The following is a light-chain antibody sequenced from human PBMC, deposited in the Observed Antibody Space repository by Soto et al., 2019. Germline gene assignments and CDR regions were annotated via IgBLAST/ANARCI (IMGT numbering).Light chain of an antibody. CDR3: CSYAGSSTWV. Sequence: QSALTQPASVSGSPGQSITISCTGTSSDVGSYNLVSWYQQHPGKAPKLIIYEVTKRPSGVSNRFSGSKSGNTASLTISGLQAEDEAEYYCCSYAGSSTWVFGGGTKLTVL. V-gene: IGLV2-23*02. CDR1: SSDVGSYNL. CDR2: EVT. J-gene: IGLJ3*02.